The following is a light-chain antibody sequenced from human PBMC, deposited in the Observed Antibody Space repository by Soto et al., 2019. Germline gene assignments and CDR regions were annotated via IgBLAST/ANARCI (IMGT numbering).Light chain of an antibody. V-gene: IGLV2-14*01. CDR1: SSDIGDNKF. CDR2: EVS. CDR3: IAYKHSGARL. J-gene: IGLJ1*01. Sequence: QSALTQPASVSGSPGQSITISCTGTSSDIGDNKFVSWYQQYPGRAPKVIIYEVSNRPSEVSVRFSGSKSGNTASLTVSGLRAEDEADYYCIAYKHSGARLFGTGTKVTV.